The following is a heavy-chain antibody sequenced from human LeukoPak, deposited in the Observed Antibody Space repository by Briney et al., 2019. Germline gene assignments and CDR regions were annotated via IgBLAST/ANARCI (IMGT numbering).Heavy chain of an antibody. V-gene: IGHV1-2*02. J-gene: IGHJ4*02. CDR2: INPNSGGT. D-gene: IGHD7-27*01. CDR3: ARGPHWDPHFDY. Sequence: TSVKVSCKASGFTFTAYHMHWVRQAPGQGLEWMGWINPNSGGTNYAQKFQGRVTMTRDTSISTAYMELSGLRSDDTAVYYCARGPHWDPHFDYWGQGTLVTVSS. CDR1: GFTFTAYH.